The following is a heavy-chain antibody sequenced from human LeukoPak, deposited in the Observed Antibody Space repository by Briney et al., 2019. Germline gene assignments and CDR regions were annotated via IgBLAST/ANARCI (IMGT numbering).Heavy chain of an antibody. V-gene: IGHV1-18*01. CDR3: ARPNYYYYYGMDV. J-gene: IGHJ6*02. Sequence: ASVKVSCKASGYTFTSYGISWVRQAPEQGLEWMGWISAYNGNTNYAQKLQGRVTMTTDTSTSTAYMELRSLRSDDTAVYYCARPNYYYYYGMDVWGQGTTVTVSS. CDR2: ISAYNGNT. CDR1: GYTFTSYG.